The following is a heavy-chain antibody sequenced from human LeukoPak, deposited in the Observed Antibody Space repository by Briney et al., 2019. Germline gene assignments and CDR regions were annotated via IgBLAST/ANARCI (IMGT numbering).Heavy chain of an antibody. D-gene: IGHD3-22*01. V-gene: IGHV4-34*01. Sequence: SETLSLTCAVYGGFFSGYYWSWIRQPPGKGLEWIGEINHSGSTNYNPSLKSRVTISVDTSKNQFSLKLSSVTAADTAVYYCARMPRYNYDSSGYYRGGYYYGMDVWGQGTTVTVSS. CDR2: INHSGST. CDR1: GGFFSGYY. J-gene: IGHJ6*02. CDR3: ARMPRYNYDSSGYYRGGYYYGMDV.